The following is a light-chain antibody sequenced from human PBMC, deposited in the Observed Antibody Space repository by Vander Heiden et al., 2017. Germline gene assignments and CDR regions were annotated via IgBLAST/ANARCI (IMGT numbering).Light chain of an antibody. CDR2: GAY. Sequence: EIVMTQSPATLSVSPGERATLSCRASQSVSSNLAWYQQKPGQAPRLLIYGAYNRATGIPARFSGSGSGTDFAVYYCQQYNNWPPSTFGQGTKLEIK. V-gene: IGKV3-15*01. CDR1: QSVSSN. J-gene: IGKJ2*01. CDR3: QQYNNWPPST.